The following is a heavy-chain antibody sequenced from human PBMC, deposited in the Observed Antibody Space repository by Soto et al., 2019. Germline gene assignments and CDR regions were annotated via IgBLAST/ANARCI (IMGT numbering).Heavy chain of an antibody. D-gene: IGHD6-19*01. J-gene: IGHJ4*02. CDR3: ARGTSSGWFRC. CDR2: IYYSGNT. CDR1: GDSISTYY. Sequence: QVQLQESGPGLVKPSETLSLTCTVSGDSISTYYWAWIRQPPGKGLEWIGYIYYSGNTHYNPSLKSRVSMSVDTSKNQFSLRLSSVTAADTAVYYCARGTSSGWFRCWGQGTLVTVSS. V-gene: IGHV4-59*01.